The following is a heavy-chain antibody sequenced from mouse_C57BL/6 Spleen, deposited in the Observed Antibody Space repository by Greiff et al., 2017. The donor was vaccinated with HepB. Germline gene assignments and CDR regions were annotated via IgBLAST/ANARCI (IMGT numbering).Heavy chain of an antibody. CDR3: ARWSTGTEAY. J-gene: IGHJ3*01. Sequence: QVQLQQPGAELVMPGASVKLSCKASGYTFTSYWMHWVKQRPGQGLEWIGEIDPSDSYTNYNQKFKGKSTLTVDKSSSTAYMQLSSLTSEDSAVYYCARWSTGTEAYWGQGTLVTVSA. CDR1: GYTFTSYW. V-gene: IGHV1-69*01. D-gene: IGHD4-1*01. CDR2: IDPSDSYT.